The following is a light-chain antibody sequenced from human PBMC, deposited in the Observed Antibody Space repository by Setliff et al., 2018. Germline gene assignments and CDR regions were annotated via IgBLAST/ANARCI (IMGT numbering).Light chain of an antibody. Sequence: QSVLTQPPSASGTPGQRVTISCSGSSSNIGSHSVSWYQQLPGTAPKLLIYKNSQRSSGVPDRFSGSKSGTSASLAISGLQSEDEADYHCATWDDSLNGYVFASGTKSPS. CDR2: KNS. CDR1: SSNIGSHS. J-gene: IGLJ1*01. V-gene: IGLV1-44*01. CDR3: ATWDDSLNGYV.